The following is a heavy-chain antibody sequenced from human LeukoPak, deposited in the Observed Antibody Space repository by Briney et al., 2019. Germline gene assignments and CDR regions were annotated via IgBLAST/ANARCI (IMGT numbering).Heavy chain of an antibody. J-gene: IGHJ4*02. CDR3: ARSLIAARTDFDY. V-gene: IGHV3-21*01. CDR1: GFTFSSYS. Sequence: GGSLRLSCAASGFTFSSYSMNWVRQAPGKGLEWVSSISSSSSSYIYYADSVKGRFTISRDNAKNSLYLQMNSLRAEDTAVYYCARSLIAARTDFDYWGQGTLVTVSS. CDR2: ISSSSSSYI. D-gene: IGHD6-13*01.